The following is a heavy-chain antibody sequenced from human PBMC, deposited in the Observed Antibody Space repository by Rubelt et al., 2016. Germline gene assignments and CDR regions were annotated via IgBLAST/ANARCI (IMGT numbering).Heavy chain of an antibody. CDR2: ISAYNGNT. J-gene: IGHJ4*02. Sequence: QVQLVQSGAEVKKPGASVKVSCKASGYTFTSYGISWVRQAPGQGLEWMGWISAYNGNTNYAQKLQGRVTMTPETSTSTAYMELRSLRSDDTAVYYCARVISGVEYSSSWHFDYWGQGTLVTVSS. D-gene: IGHD6-13*01. V-gene: IGHV1-18*01. CDR1: GYTFTSYG. CDR3: ARVISGVEYSSSWHFDY.